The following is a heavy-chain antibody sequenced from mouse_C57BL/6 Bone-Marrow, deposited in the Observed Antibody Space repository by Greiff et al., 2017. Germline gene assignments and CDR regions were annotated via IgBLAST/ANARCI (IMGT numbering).Heavy chain of an antibody. D-gene: IGHD1-1*01. CDR2: INPNYGTT. Sequence: EVKLQQSGPELVKPGASVKISCKASGYSFTHYNMNWVKQSNGKSLEWIGVINPNYGTTSYNQKFKGKATLTVDQSSSTAYMQLNSLTSEDSAVYYCARGGSRGWYFDVWGTGTTLTGSS. V-gene: IGHV1-39*01. CDR3: ARGGSRGWYFDV. J-gene: IGHJ1*03. CDR1: GYSFTHYN.